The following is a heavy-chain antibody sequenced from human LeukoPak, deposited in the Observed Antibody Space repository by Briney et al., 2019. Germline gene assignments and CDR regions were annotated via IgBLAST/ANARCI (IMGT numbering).Heavy chain of an antibody. J-gene: IGHJ5*02. CDR2: INHSGST. D-gene: IGHD3-10*01. CDR3: ARGGGSGSRWFDP. V-gene: IGHV4-34*01. Sequence: PSETLSLTCAVYGGSFSGYYWSWIRQPPGKGLEWIGEINHSGSTNYNPSLKSRVTISVDTSKNQFSLKLSCVSAADTAVYYCARGGGSGSRWFDPWGQGTLVTVSS. CDR1: GGSFSGYY.